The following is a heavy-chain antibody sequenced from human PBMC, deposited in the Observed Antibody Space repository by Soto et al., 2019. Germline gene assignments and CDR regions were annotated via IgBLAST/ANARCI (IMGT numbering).Heavy chain of an antibody. J-gene: IGHJ6*02. V-gene: IGHV4-34*01. CDR3: ARKLRITIFGVVKSLGIMDV. CDR2: INHSGST. CDR1: GGSFSGYY. D-gene: IGHD3-3*01. Sequence: SETLSLTCAVYGGSFSGYYWSWIRQPPGKGLEWIGEINHSGSTNYNPSLKSRVTISVDTSKNQFSLKLSSVTAADTAVYYCARKLRITIFGVVKSLGIMDVWGQGTTVTVSS.